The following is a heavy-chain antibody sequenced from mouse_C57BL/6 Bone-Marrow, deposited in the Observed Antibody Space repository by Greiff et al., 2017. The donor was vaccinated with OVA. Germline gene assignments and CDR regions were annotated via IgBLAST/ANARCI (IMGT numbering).Heavy chain of an antibody. J-gene: IGHJ3*01. V-gene: IGHV1-82*01. CDR3: ARAYYYGSSPWFAY. CDR2: IYPGDGDT. CDR1: GYAFSSSW. Sequence: VHLVESGPELVKPGASVKISCKASGYAFSSSWMNWVKQRPGKGLEWIGRIYPGDGDTNYNGKFKGKATLTADKSSSTAYMQLSSLTSEDSAVYFCARAYYYGSSPWFAYWGQGTLVTVSA. D-gene: IGHD1-1*01.